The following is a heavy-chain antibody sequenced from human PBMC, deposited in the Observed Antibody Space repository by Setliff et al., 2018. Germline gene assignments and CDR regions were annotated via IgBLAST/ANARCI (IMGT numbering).Heavy chain of an antibody. D-gene: IGHD3-22*01. J-gene: IGHJ4*02. CDR1: GYPFTNYG. CDR2: MNPNSGNT. Sequence: ASVKVSCKTSGYPFTNYGLSWVRQAPGQGLEWMGWMNPNSGNTGYAHKFQGRVTMTSDTSTSTAYMELRSLRSDDTAVYYCARETPIHMSGYYYVKIDYWGQGTLVTVSS. V-gene: IGHV1-18*01. CDR3: ARETPIHMSGYYYVKIDY.